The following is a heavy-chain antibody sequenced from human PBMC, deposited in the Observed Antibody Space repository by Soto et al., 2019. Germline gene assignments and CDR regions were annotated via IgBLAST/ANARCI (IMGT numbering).Heavy chain of an antibody. Sequence: SVNVSCKASGGTFSSYAISWVRQAPGQGLECMGGIIPIFGTANYAQKFQGRVTITADESTSTAYMELSSLRSEDTAVYYRAIELANYDILTGHPHYGMDVWGQWTTVTVSS. CDR2: IIPIFGTA. D-gene: IGHD3-9*01. CDR1: GGTFSSYA. J-gene: IGHJ6*02. CDR3: AIELANYDILTGHPHYGMDV. V-gene: IGHV1-69*01.